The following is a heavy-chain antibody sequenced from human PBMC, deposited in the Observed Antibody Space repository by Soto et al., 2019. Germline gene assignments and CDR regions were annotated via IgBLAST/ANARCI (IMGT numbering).Heavy chain of an antibody. Sequence: ASVKVSCKASDYTFASYGVSWVRQAPGQGLEWMGWISAYTGNTNYAQKFQGRVTLTTDTSTSTAYMELRSLTSDDTALYYCARDVDERLTGYYIPFDYWGQGTQVTVSS. CDR1: DYTFASYG. CDR2: ISAYTGNT. CDR3: ARDVDERLTGYYIPFDY. J-gene: IGHJ4*02. V-gene: IGHV1-18*01. D-gene: IGHD3-9*01.